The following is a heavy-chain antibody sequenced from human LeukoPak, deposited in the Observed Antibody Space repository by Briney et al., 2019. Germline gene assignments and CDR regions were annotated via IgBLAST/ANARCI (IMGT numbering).Heavy chain of an antibody. CDR2: IKQDGSEK. J-gene: IGHJ4*02. CDR3: AREVFQDSSGYGRGDFDY. CDR1: GFTFSSYW. D-gene: IGHD3-22*01. V-gene: IGHV3-7*01. Sequence: KSGGSLRLSRAASGFTFSSYWMSWVRQAPGKGLEWVANIKQDGSEKYYVDSVKGRFTISRDNAKNSLYLQMNSLRAEDTAVYYCAREVFQDSSGYGRGDFDYWGQGTLVTVSS.